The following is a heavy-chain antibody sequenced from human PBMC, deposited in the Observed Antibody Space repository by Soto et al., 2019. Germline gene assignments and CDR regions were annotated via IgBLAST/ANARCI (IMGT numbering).Heavy chain of an antibody. Sequence: EVQVLESGGGSVQPGGSLRLCCAASGFTFSNFAMSWVRHAPGQGLEWVSEISGSTGTTYYADSVKGRFIISRDNSKNMVHLQMNSLRAEDTAVYYCAKDTSSSPYYMDVWGKGTTVTVSS. CDR2: ISGSTGTT. CDR3: AKDTSSSPYYMDV. D-gene: IGHD2-2*01. V-gene: IGHV3-23*01. J-gene: IGHJ6*03. CDR1: GFTFSNFA.